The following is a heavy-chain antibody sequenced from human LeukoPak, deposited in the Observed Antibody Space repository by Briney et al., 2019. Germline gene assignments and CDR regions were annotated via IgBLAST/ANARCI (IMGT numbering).Heavy chain of an antibody. CDR2: INHSGGT. V-gene: IGHV4-34*01. D-gene: IGHD1-26*01. CDR3: AQVSSGLGPLRDY. J-gene: IGHJ4*02. Sequence: PSETLSLTCAVYGGSFSGYYWHWIRQPTGKGLEWIGEINHSGGTKYNPSLKSRVTISVDTSKTQFSLKLSSVTAADTAVYYCAQVSSGLGPLRDYWGQGTLVTVSS. CDR1: GGSFSGYY.